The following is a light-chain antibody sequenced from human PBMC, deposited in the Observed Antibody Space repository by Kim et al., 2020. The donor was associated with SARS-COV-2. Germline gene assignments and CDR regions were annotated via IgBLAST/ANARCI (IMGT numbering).Light chain of an antibody. CDR1: SSNSGTNN. CDR2: RSD. J-gene: IGLJ3*02. V-gene: IGLV1-47*01. Sequence: GQTVTISCSGSSSNSGTNNVYWYQQLPQTAPKLLIDRSDQRPAGVPDRFSGSKSGTSAYLTISGLRSEDEADYYCAARDDSLSGRVFGGGTQLTVL. CDR3: AARDDSLSGRV.